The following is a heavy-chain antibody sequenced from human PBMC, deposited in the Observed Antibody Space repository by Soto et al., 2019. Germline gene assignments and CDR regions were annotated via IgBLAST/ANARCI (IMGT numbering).Heavy chain of an antibody. CDR3: AKQPASTRTFDY. Sequence: ASVKVSCKASGYTFTSYYMHWVRQAPGQGLEWMGIINPSGGSTSYAQKFQGRVTMTRDTSTSTVYMELGSLRAEDTAVYYCAKQPASTRTFDYWGQGALVTVSS. CDR2: INPSGGST. J-gene: IGHJ4*02. D-gene: IGHD2-15*01. V-gene: IGHV1-46*01. CDR1: GYTFTSYY.